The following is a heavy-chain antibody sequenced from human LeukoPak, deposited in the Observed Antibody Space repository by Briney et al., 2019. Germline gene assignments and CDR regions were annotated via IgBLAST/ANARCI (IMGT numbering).Heavy chain of an antibody. V-gene: IGHV1-8*01. Sequence: ASVKVSCKASGYTFTSYDINWVRQATGQGLEWMGWMNPNSGNTGYAQKLQGRVTMTTDTSTSTAYMELRSLRSDDTAVYYCARSPGIPAGFDPWGQGTLVTVSS. CDR3: ARSPGIPAGFDP. CDR2: MNPNSGNT. D-gene: IGHD6-25*01. J-gene: IGHJ5*02. CDR1: GYTFTSYD.